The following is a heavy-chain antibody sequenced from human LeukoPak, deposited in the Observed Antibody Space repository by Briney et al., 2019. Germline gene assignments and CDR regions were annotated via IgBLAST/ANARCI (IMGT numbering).Heavy chain of an antibody. D-gene: IGHD3-10*01. CDR3: AGVDWFGESDDAFDI. V-gene: IGHV4-59*01. J-gene: IGHJ3*02. Sequence: SETLSLTCTVPGGSISSYYWSWIRQPPGKRLEWIGYIYYSGSTNYNPSLKSRVTISVDTSKNQFSLKLSSVTAAASAVYYCAGVDWFGESDDAFDIWGQGTMVTVSS. CDR1: GGSISSYY. CDR2: IYYSGST.